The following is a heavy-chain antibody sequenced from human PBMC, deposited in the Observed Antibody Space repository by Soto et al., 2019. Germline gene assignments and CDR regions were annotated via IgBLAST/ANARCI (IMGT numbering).Heavy chain of an antibody. D-gene: IGHD4-17*01. V-gene: IGHV4-61*01. J-gene: IGHJ4*02. CDR2: IYYSGST. Sequence: ETLSLTCTVSGGSVSSGSYYWSWIRQPPGKGLEWIGYIYYSGSTNYNPSLKSRVTISVDTSKNQFSLRLSSVTTADTALYYCARTTAVPNTLRSRYFFDYWGQGTLVTVSS. CDR3: ARTTAVPNTLRSRYFFDY. CDR1: GGSVSSGSYY.